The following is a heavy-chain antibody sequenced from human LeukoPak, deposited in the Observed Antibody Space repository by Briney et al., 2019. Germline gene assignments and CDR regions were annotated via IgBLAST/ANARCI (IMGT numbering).Heavy chain of an antibody. V-gene: IGHV4-30-4*01. Sequence: PSETLSLTCTVSGGSISSGDYYWSWIRQPPGKGLEWIGYIYYSGSTYYNPSLKSRVTISLDTSKNQFSLKLSSVTAADTAVYYCARHIAAAGTSQDAFDIWGQGTMVTVSS. CDR3: ARHIAAAGTSQDAFDI. CDR2: IYYSGST. CDR1: GGSISSGDYY. D-gene: IGHD6-13*01. J-gene: IGHJ3*02.